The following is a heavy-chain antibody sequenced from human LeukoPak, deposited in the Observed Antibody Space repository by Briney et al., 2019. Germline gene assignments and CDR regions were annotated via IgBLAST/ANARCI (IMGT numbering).Heavy chain of an antibody. CDR3: ARRRGAGYSSGWTIGSNNWFDP. Sequence: SETLSLTCAVYGGSFSGYYWSWIRQPPGKGLEWIGEINHSGSTNYNPSLKSRVTISVDTSKNQFSLKLSSVTAADTAVYYCARRRGAGYSSGWTIGSNNWFDPWGQGTLVTVSS. J-gene: IGHJ5*02. D-gene: IGHD6-19*01. V-gene: IGHV4-34*01. CDR2: INHSGST. CDR1: GGSFSGYY.